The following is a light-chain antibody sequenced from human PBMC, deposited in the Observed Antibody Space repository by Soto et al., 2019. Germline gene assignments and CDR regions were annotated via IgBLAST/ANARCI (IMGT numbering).Light chain of an antibody. CDR3: SSHTRSSTLV. Sequence: QSVLTQPASVSGSPGQSITISCTATNSDVGAYNYVSWYQQHPGKVPKLMIYEVSNRPSGVSNRFSASKSGNTASLTISGLLAEDEADYYCSSHTRSSTLVFGGGTKVTVL. J-gene: IGLJ3*02. V-gene: IGLV2-14*01. CDR2: EVS. CDR1: NSDVGAYNY.